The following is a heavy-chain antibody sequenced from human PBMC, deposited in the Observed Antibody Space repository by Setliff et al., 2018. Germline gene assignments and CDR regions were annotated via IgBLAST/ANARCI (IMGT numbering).Heavy chain of an antibody. Sequence: PGGSLRLSCGASGFTYKNDWVSWVRQAPGKGLEWITFIRHDGDNKYYRDSVRGRFTVSRDNSKNTLTLQMNSLRPDDTAVYYCAKEIIEGLLSGLDFWGQGTLVTVSS. V-gene: IGHV3-30*02. CDR2: IRHDGDNK. CDR1: GFTYKNDW. D-gene: IGHD3-9*01. J-gene: IGHJ4*02. CDR3: AKEIIEGLLSGLDF.